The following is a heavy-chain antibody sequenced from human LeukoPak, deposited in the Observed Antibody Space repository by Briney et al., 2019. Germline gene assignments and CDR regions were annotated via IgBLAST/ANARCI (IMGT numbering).Heavy chain of an antibody. CDR2: IYYSGST. CDR1: GGSISSSSYY. V-gene: IGHV4-39*07. Sequence: SETLSLTCTVSGGSISSSSYYWGWIRQPPGKGLEWIGSIYYSGSTYYNPSLKSRVTISVDTSKNQFSLKLSSVTAADTAVYYCARRHLLKGIAVAGLQGDDWFDPWGQGTLVTVSS. D-gene: IGHD6-19*01. CDR3: ARRHLLKGIAVAGLQGDDWFDP. J-gene: IGHJ5*02.